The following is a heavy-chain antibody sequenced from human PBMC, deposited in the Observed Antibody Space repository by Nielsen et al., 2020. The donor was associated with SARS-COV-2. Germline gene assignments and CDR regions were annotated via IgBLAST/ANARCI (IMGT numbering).Heavy chain of an antibody. CDR3: ARESVTGTDAFDI. J-gene: IGHJ3*02. D-gene: IGHD6-19*01. V-gene: IGHV3-23*01. CDR2: ISSST. Sequence: GESLKISCAASGFTFSSYSMNWVRQAPGKGLEWVSAISSSTYYADSVKGRFTVSRDNSKNTLYLQMNSLRAEDTAVYYCARESVTGTDAFDIWGQGTVVTVSS. CDR1: GFTFSSYS.